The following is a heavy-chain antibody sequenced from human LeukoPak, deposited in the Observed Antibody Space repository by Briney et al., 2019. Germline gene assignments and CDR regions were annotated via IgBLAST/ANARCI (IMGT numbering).Heavy chain of an antibody. J-gene: IGHJ4*02. Sequence: SETLSLTCTVSGGSISSYYWSWIRQPAGKGLEWIGYIYYSGSTNYNPSLKSRVTISVDTSKNQFSLKLSSVTAADTAVYYCARAISRRGYSYGYDVNYFDYWGQGTLVTVSS. CDR2: IYYSGST. CDR3: ARAISRRGYSYGYDVNYFDY. V-gene: IGHV4-59*01. D-gene: IGHD5-18*01. CDR1: GGSISSYY.